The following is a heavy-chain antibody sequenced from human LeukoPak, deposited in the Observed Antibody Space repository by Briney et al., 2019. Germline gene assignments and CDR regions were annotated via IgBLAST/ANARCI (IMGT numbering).Heavy chain of an antibody. J-gene: IGHJ6*03. CDR3: ARVRRAKRQNRYYSYYHMDV. CDR1: GFTFSSYW. Sequence: PGGSLRLSCAASGFTFSSYWMSWVRQAPGKGLEWVANIKQDGSEKYYVDSVKGRFTISRDNAKGSLYLQMKSLRAEDTAVHFCARVRRAKRQNRYYSYYHMDVWGKGTTVTVSS. D-gene: IGHD1-14*01. V-gene: IGHV3-7*01. CDR2: IKQDGSEK.